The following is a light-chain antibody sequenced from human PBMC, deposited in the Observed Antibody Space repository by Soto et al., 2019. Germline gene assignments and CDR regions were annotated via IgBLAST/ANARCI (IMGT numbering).Light chain of an antibody. V-gene: IGLV2-14*01. J-gene: IGLJ3*02. CDR2: EVS. CDR3: SSYTNTNTWV. CDR1: SSDVGGYKY. Sequence: QSVLTQPASVSGSPGQSITISCTGTSSDVGGYKYVSWYQQHPGKAPKLIIYEVSNRPSGVSDRFSGSKSGNTASLTISGLQAEDEADYYCSSYTNTNTWVFGGGTQLTVL.